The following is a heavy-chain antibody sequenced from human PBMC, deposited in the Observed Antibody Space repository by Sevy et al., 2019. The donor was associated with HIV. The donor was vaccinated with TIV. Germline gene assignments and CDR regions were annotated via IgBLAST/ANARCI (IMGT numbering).Heavy chain of an antibody. D-gene: IGHD1-26*01. Sequence: GESLKISCKGSGYSFTTYWIGWVRQMPGKGLEWMGIFPGDSDTRYSPSCQGQVTTSADNSIGTAYLQWSSLKASDTAMYYCAGARGIPHYYYGMDVWGQGTTVTVSS. CDR2: FPGDSDT. CDR1: GYSFTTYW. J-gene: IGHJ6*02. CDR3: AGARGIPHYYYGMDV. V-gene: IGHV5-51*01.